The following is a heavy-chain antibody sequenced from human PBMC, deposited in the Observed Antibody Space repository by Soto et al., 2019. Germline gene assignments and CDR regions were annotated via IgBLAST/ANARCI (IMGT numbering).Heavy chain of an antibody. J-gene: IGHJ5*02. CDR3: ARVVPGAEAWFGP. D-gene: IGHD2-2*01. CDR2: ISLYSDGT. Sequence: QVQLVQSGGEVKRPRASVKVSCKTSGYTFSNYGITWVRQAPGQPLEWLGWISLYSDGTNYAQKFQGRVSMTTDTSTTPAYMELRSLRSDDTAVYYCARVVPGAEAWFGPWGQGTLVTVSS. CDR1: GYTFSNYG. V-gene: IGHV1-18*01.